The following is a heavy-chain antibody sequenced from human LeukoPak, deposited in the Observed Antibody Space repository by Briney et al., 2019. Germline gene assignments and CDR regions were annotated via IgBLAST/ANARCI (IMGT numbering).Heavy chain of an antibody. CDR3: ARALLYCSSTSCYRGGFDY. CDR1: GFTFSDYY. J-gene: IGHJ4*02. CDR2: ISSSSSYT. D-gene: IGHD2-2*01. Sequence: GGSLRLSCAASGFTFSDYYMSWIRQAPGKGQEWVSYISSSSSYTNYADSVKGRFTISRDNAKNSLYLQMNSLRAEDTAVYYCARALLYCSSTSCYRGGFDYWGQGTLVTVS. V-gene: IGHV3-11*06.